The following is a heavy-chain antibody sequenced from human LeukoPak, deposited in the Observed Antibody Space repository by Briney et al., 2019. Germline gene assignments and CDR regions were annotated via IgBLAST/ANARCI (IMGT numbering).Heavy chain of an antibody. CDR2: ISAYDGDT. V-gene: IGHV1-18*01. D-gene: IGHD3-22*01. J-gene: IGHJ3*01. CDR3: ARDYYYDSNGYPDDTFDV. Sequence: ASVKVSCKASGYSFNSYGISWVRQAPGQGLERMGWISAYDGDTNYEQKLQGRVTLTTDTSTSTVYMELRSLRSDDTAVYYCARDYYYDSNGYPDDTFDVWGQGTMLTVSS. CDR1: GYSFNSYG.